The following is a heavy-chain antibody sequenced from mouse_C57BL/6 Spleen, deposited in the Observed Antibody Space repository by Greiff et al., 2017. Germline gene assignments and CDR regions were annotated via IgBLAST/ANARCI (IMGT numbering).Heavy chain of an antibody. CDR2: ISSGSSTI. D-gene: IGHD3-2*02. CDR3: TRKAAQSLYAMDY. CDR1: GFTFSDYG. V-gene: IGHV5-17*01. J-gene: IGHJ4*01. Sequence: EVKVVESGGGLVKPGASLKLSCAASGFTFSDYGMHWVRQAPEQGLEWVGYISSGSSTIYYADKVKGRFTLSRDKAKNTLFLQMTSLRSEDTAMYYCTRKAAQSLYAMDYWGQGTSVTVSS.